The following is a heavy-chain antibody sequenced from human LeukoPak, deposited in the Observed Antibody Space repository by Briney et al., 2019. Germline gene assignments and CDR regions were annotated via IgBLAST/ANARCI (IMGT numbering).Heavy chain of an antibody. D-gene: IGHD2-2*01. J-gene: IGHJ4*02. Sequence: GGSLRLSCAASGFTFSSYGMHWVRQAPGKGLEWVAVIWYDGSEKYYSDSVKGRFTISRDNSKNMLYLQMDSLRAEDTAVYYCAKEEIVYCTSTSCPGGYWGQGTLVTVSS. CDR2: IWYDGSEK. V-gene: IGHV3-33*06. CDR3: AKEEIVYCTSTSCPGGY. CDR1: GFTFSSYG.